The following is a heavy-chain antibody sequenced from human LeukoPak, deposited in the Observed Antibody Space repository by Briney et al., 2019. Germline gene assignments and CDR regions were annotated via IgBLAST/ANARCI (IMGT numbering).Heavy chain of an antibody. CDR2: ISSSSSYI. CDR1: GSTFSSYS. Sequence: GGSLRLSCAASGSTFSSYSMNWVRQAPGKGLEWVSSISSSSSYIYYADSVKGRFTISRDNAKNSLYLQVNSLRAEDTAVYYCARDKHTVGDAFDIWGQGTMVTVSS. CDR3: ARDKHTVGDAFDI. D-gene: IGHD2-21*01. J-gene: IGHJ3*02. V-gene: IGHV3-21*01.